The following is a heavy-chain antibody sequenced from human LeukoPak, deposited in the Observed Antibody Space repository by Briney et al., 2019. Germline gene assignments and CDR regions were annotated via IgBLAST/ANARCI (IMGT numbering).Heavy chain of an antibody. CDR3: TRLGYSYGPHYYYYMDV. J-gene: IGHJ6*03. Sequence: GGSLRLSCAASGFTFSGSAMHWVRQASGKGLEWVGRIRSKANSYATAYAASVKGRFTISRDDSKNTAYLQMNSLKTEDTAAYYCTRLGYSYGPHYYYYMDVWGKGTTVTVSS. V-gene: IGHV3-73*01. CDR2: IRSKANSYAT. CDR1: GFTFSGSA. D-gene: IGHD5-18*01.